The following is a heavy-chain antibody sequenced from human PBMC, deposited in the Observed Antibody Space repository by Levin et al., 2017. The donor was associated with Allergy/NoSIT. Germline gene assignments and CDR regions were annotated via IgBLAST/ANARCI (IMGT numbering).Heavy chain of an antibody. V-gene: IGHV4-61*02. J-gene: IGHJ2*01. CDR1: GGSISSATYY. CDR2: IYSSGST. Sequence: SSETLSLTCTVSGGSISSATYYWSWIRQPAGKGLEWIGRIYSSGSTNYNPSLKSRVTISVDTPKNQFSLQLSSVTAADTAVYYCARKLGHLTMVRGVITTFWYFDLWGRGTLVTVSS. CDR3: ARKLGHLTMVRGVITTFWYFDL. D-gene: IGHD3-10*01.